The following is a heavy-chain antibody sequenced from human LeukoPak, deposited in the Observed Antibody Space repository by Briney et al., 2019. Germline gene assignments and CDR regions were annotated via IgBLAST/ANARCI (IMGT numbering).Heavy chain of an antibody. Sequence: PGGSLRLSCAASGFTFSSQWMHWVRQAPGKGLVWVSRIYRDGSGIVYADSVKGRFTISRDNAKNTLYLQMNSLRAEDTAVYYCARVRIAAAGTRPFDHWGQGTLVTVSS. CDR2: IYRDGSGI. J-gene: IGHJ4*02. V-gene: IGHV3-74*01. D-gene: IGHD6-13*01. CDR3: ARVRIAAAGTRPFDH. CDR1: GFTFSSQW.